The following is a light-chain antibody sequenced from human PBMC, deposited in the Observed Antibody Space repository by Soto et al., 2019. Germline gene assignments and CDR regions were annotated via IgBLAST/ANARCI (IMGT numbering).Light chain of an antibody. CDR1: SSDVGGYNY. CDR2: AVS. V-gene: IGLV2-8*01. J-gene: IGLJ2*01. CDR3: SSYAGGNYLRV. Sequence: QSALTQPPSASGSPGQSATISCTGTSSDVGGYNYVSWYQQHAGKAPKLMIYAVSKRPSGVPDRFSGSKSGNTASLTVSGLQAEDEADYYCSSYAGGNYLRVFGGGTKLTVL.